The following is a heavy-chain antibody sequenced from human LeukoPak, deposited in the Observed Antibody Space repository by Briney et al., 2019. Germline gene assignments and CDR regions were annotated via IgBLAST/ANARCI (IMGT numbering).Heavy chain of an antibody. D-gene: IGHD3-3*01. CDR3: ARGPTYYDFWSGYSSVRFDP. CDR2: MNPNSGNT. J-gene: IGHJ5*02. Sequence: ASVKVSCKASGYTFTSYDINSVRQATGQGVEWMGWMNPNSGNTGYAQKFQGRVTMTRNTSISTAYMELSSLRSEDTAVYYCARGPTYYDFWSGYSSVRFDPWGQGTLVTVSS. CDR1: GYTFTSYD. V-gene: IGHV1-8*01.